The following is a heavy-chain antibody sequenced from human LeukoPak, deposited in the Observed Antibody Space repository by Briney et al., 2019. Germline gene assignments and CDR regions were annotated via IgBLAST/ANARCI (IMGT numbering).Heavy chain of an antibody. Sequence: QPGGSLRLSCAASGFTFSSYAMHWVRQAPGKGLEWVAVISYDGSNKYYADSVKGRFTISRDNSKNTLYLQMNSLRAEDTAVYYCARDGRIGSSPLDYWGQGTLVTVSS. CDR1: GFTFSSYA. D-gene: IGHD6-6*01. CDR3: ARDGRIGSSPLDY. J-gene: IGHJ4*02. CDR2: ISYDGSNK. V-gene: IGHV3-30-3*01.